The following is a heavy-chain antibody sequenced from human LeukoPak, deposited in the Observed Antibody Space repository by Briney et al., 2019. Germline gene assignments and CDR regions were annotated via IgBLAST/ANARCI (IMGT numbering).Heavy chain of an antibody. D-gene: IGHD6-19*01. Sequence: ASVKVSCKASGYTFSGFYIHWVRQAPGQGLEWMGWINPNSGGTNYAQKFQGRVTMTRDTSISTAYMELSRLRSDDTAVYYCARDLAGYSSGWSTYYYYYMDVWGKGTTVTVSS. CDR3: ARDLAGYSSGWSTYYYYYMDV. J-gene: IGHJ6*03. CDR2: INPNSGGT. V-gene: IGHV1-2*02. CDR1: GYTFSGFY.